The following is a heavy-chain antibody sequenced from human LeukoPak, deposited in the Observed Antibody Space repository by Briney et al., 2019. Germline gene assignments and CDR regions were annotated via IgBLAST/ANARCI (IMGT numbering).Heavy chain of an antibody. J-gene: IGHJ3*02. V-gene: IGHV3-21*01. CDR2: ISSSSSYI. CDR3: ARDTTDAFDI. Sequence: PGGSLRLSCAASGFTFSSYSMNWVRQAPGKGLEWVSSISSSSSYIYYAGSVKGRFTISRDNAKNSLYLQMNSLRAEDTAVYYCARDTTDAFDIWGQGTMVTVSS. D-gene: IGHD1-1*01. CDR1: GFTFSSYS.